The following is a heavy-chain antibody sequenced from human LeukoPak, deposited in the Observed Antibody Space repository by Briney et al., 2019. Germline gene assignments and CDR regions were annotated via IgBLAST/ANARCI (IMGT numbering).Heavy chain of an antibody. CDR3: ARENTLVRGTRNPFDY. CDR1: GDSVSSNDAA. V-gene: IGHV6-1*01. Sequence: SQTLSLTCAISGDSVSSNDAAWNWIRQSPSRGLEWLGRTFYRSKWYYDSAVSVKSRITINPDTSKNQFSLQLNSVTSEDTAVYYCARENTLVRGTRNPFDYWGRGTLVTVSS. J-gene: IGHJ4*02. CDR2: TFYRSKWYY. D-gene: IGHD3-10*01.